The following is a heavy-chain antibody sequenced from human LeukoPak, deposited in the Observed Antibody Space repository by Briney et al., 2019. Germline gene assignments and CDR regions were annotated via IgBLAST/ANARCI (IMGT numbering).Heavy chain of an antibody. D-gene: IGHD3-22*01. J-gene: IGHJ3*02. CDR2: NIPIFGTA. CDR1: GGTFSSYA. Sequence: SVKVSCKASGGTFSSYAISGVRQAPGQGLEWMGGNIPIFGTANYAQKFRGRVTITADESTSTAYMELSSLRSEDTAVYYCARWDSSGYEAFDIWGQGTMVTVSS. CDR3: ARWDSSGYEAFDI. V-gene: IGHV1-69*13.